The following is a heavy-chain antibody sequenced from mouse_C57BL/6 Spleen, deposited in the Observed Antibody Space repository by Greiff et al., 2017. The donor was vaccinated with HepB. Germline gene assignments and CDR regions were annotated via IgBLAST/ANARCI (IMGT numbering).Heavy chain of an antibody. Sequence: VQLQQPGAELVKPGASVKMSCKASGYTFTSYWITWVKQRPGQGLEWIGDIYPGSGSTNYNEKFKSKATLTVDTSSSTAYMQLSSLTSEDSAVYYCAREYYGSRRYFDYWGQGTTLTVSS. CDR3: AREYYGSRRYFDY. D-gene: IGHD1-1*01. J-gene: IGHJ2*01. V-gene: IGHV1-55*01. CDR1: GYTFTSYW. CDR2: IYPGSGST.